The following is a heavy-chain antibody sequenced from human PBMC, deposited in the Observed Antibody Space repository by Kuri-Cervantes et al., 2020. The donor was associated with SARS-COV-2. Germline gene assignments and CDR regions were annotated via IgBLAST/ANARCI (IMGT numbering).Heavy chain of an antibody. Sequence: GGSLRLSCAASEFTFRSYGMHWVRQTPGKGLEWVAFIRYDGNIKYYSDSVKGRFTISRDSSKNTLYLEMNSLRVEDTAVYYCAKDPLYRGTYDLGKLDYWGQGTLVTVSS. CDR3: AKDPLYRGTYDLGKLDY. CDR2: IRYDGNIK. J-gene: IGHJ4*02. D-gene: IGHD3-3*01. CDR1: EFTFRSYG. V-gene: IGHV3-30*02.